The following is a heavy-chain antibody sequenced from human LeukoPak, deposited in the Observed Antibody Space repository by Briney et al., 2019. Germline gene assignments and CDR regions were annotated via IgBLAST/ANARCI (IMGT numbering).Heavy chain of an antibody. Sequence: GESLRISCKGSGYSFTNYWINWVRHMPGKGLEWMGRIDPTASYTNYSPSFQGHITISADKSINTVYLQCSSLKASDTAIYYCARGSSSWDFDYWGQGTLVTVSS. V-gene: IGHV5-10-1*01. J-gene: IGHJ4*02. CDR3: ARGSSSWDFDY. CDR2: IDPTASYT. CDR1: GYSFTNYW. D-gene: IGHD6-13*01.